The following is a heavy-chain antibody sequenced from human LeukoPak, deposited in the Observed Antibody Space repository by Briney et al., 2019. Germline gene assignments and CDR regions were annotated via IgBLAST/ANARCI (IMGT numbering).Heavy chain of an antibody. D-gene: IGHD3-22*01. CDR3: ARDLGYYDSSGYKHNNWFDP. V-gene: IGHV1-3*03. J-gene: IGHJ5*02. CDR2: INAGNGNT. CDR1: GCTFTSYA. Sequence: ASVKVSCKASGCTFTSYAMHWVRQAPGQRLEWMGWINAGNGNTKYSQEFQGRVTITRDTSASTAYMELSSLRSEDMAVYYCARDLGYYDSSGYKHNNWFDPWGQGTLVTVSS.